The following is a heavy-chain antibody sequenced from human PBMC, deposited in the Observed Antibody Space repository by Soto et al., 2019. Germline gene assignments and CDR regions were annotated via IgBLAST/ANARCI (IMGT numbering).Heavy chain of an antibody. CDR2: IIPIFGTA. J-gene: IGHJ4*02. CDR1: GGTFSSYA. D-gene: IGHD3-9*01. V-gene: IGHV1-69*13. CDR3: AGDDILTAPFDY. Sequence: ASVKVSCKASGGTFSSYAISWVRQAPGQGLEWMGGIIPIFGTANYAQKFQGRVTITADESTSTAYMELSSLRSEDTAVYYCAGDDILTAPFDYWGQRTLVTVSS.